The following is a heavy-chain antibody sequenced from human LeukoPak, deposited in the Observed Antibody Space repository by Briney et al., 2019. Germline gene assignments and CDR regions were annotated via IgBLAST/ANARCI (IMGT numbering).Heavy chain of an antibody. CDR3: ARVSGTYYPVDY. CDR1: GFALSYYW. Sequence: GGSLRPSCEASGFALSYYWMSWVRQAPGKGLKWVANIKQDGSEKFHVDSVKGRFTISRDNAKNSLYLQMNSLRVEDTAVYYCARVSGTYYPVDYWGQGTLVIVSS. CDR2: IKQDGSEK. D-gene: IGHD1-26*01. V-gene: IGHV3-7*01. J-gene: IGHJ4*02.